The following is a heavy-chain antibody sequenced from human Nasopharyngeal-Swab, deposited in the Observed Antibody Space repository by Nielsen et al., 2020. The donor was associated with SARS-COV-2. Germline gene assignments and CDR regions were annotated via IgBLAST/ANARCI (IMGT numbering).Heavy chain of an antibody. J-gene: IGHJ4*02. D-gene: IGHD3-10*01. CDR1: GGSFSGYY. CDR3: ARGRGVWFGDLLYAWDY. V-gene: IGHV4-34*01. CDR2: INHSGST. Sequence: SQTLSLTCPVYGGSFSGYYWSWIRQPPGKGLEWIGEINHSGSTNYNPSLKSRVTISVDTSKNQFSLKLSSVTAADTAVYYCARGRGVWFGDLLYAWDYWGQGTLVTVSS.